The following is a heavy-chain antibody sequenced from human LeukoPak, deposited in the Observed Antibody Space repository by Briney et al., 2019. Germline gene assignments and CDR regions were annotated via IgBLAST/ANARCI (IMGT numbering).Heavy chain of an antibody. Sequence: GGSLRLSCAASGFTFSGSAMHWVRQASGKGLEWVGRIRSKANSYATAYAASVKGRFTISRDDSKNTAYLQMNSLNTEDTAVYYCTRLIPQQLATHYYYYYYMDVWGKGTTVTVS. CDR1: GFTFSGSA. CDR2: IRSKANSYAT. V-gene: IGHV3-73*01. J-gene: IGHJ6*03. CDR3: TRLIPQQLATHYYYYYYMDV. D-gene: IGHD6-6*01.